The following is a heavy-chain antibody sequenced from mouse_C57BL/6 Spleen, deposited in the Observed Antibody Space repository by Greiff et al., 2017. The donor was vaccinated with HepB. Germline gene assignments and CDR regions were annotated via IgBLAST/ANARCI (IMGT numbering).Heavy chain of an antibody. Sequence: QVQLQQSGPELVKPGASVKISCKASGYAFSSSWMNWVKQRPGKGLEWIGRIYPGDGDTNYNGKFKGKATLTADKSSSTAYMQLSSLTSEDSAVYFCARYYYGSSVYFDVWGTGTTVTVSS. CDR1: GYAFSSSW. CDR3: ARYYYGSSVYFDV. J-gene: IGHJ1*03. D-gene: IGHD1-1*01. V-gene: IGHV1-82*01. CDR2: IYPGDGDT.